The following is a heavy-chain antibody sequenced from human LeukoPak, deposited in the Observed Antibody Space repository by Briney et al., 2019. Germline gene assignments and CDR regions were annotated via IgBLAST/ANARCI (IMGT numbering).Heavy chain of an antibody. CDR2: LYGGGTT. V-gene: IGHV3-53*01. D-gene: IGHD2-2*01. CDR3: ARSVYCSSSSCYHLDV. Sequence: GGSLRLSCAASGFTFSSYGMHWVRQAPGKGLEWVSVLYGGGTTYFADSVKGRFTISRDSPKNTLYLQMNSLRADDTAVYYCARSVYCSSSSCYHLDVWGQGTTVIVSS. J-gene: IGHJ6*02. CDR1: GFTFSSYG.